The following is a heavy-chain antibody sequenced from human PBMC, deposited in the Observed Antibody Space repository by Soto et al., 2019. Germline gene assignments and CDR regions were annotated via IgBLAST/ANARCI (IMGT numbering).Heavy chain of an antibody. D-gene: IGHD1-1*01. J-gene: IGHJ6*02. CDR2: IKSKTDGGTT. CDR1: GFTFSNAW. V-gene: IGHV3-15*01. Sequence: KAGGSLRLSCAASGFTFSNAWMSWVRQAPGKGPEWVGRIKSKTDGGTTDYAAPVKGRFTISRDDSKNTLYLQMNSLKTEDTAVYYCTTAPSWNDYEVPYYYYGMDVWGQGTTVTVSS. CDR3: TTAPSWNDYEVPYYYYGMDV.